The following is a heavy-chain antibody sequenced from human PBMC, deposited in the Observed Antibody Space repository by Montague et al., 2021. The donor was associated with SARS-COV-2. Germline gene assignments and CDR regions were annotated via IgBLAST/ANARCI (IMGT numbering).Heavy chain of an antibody. J-gene: IGHJ6*02. CDR2: LLDNRSV. Sequence: SETLSLTCTVSGGFISSSSYEACMSHPPSQEVLGFGSLLDNRSVYSNPSLKSRVSIYVDKSKNHFSLRLTASTAAETAVYYCVRGAAEAHFAMDVWGQGTTVTVSS. CDR1: GGFISSSSYE. D-gene: IGHD3-10*01. CDR3: VRGAAEAHFAMDV. V-gene: IGHV4-39*02.